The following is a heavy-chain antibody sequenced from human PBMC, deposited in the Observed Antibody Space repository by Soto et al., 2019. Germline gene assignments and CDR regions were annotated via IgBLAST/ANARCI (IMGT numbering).Heavy chain of an antibody. CDR3: ARDRDDYGDYYYYGMDV. CDR1: GFTFKNYC. J-gene: IGHJ6*02. D-gene: IGHD4-17*01. CDR2: INTEVSRT. Sequence: GGSLRLSCVASGFTFKNYCMHWVRQAPGKGLVWVARINTEVSRTDYADSVKGRFTISRDNAKNTVYLQMNGLRAEDTAVYFCARDRDDYGDYYYYGMDVWGRGTTVTVSS. V-gene: IGHV3-74*01.